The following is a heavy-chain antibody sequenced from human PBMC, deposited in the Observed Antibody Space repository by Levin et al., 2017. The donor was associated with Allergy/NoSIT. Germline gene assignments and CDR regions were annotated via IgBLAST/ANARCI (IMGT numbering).Heavy chain of an antibody. V-gene: IGHV3-74*01. D-gene: IGHD1-26*01. CDR3: ARALIVGATSGGDY. CDR1: GFTFSSSW. J-gene: IGHJ4*02. Sequence: LSLTCAASGFTFSSSWMHWVRQAPGKGLVWVSRINSDGSNKNYADSVKGRFTISRDNAKNTLYLQMNSLRAEDTAVYYCARALIVGATSGGDYWGQGILVTVSS. CDR2: INSDGSNK.